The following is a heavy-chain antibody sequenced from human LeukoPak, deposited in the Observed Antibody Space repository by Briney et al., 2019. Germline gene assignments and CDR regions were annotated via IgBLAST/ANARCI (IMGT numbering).Heavy chain of an antibody. Sequence: GGSLRLSCAASGFTFSDYYMSWLRQAPGKGLEWVSYISSSGSTIYYADSVKGRFTISRDNAKNSLYLQMNSLRAEDTAVYYCARDLLSGVADYWGQGTLVTVSS. CDR3: ARDLLSGVADY. CDR2: ISSSGSTI. CDR1: GFTFSDYY. J-gene: IGHJ4*02. V-gene: IGHV3-11*01. D-gene: IGHD2-15*01.